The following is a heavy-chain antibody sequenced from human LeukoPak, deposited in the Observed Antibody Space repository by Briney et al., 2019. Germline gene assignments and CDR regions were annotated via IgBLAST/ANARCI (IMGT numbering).Heavy chain of an antibody. D-gene: IGHD2-2*01. CDR1: GGTFSSYA. J-gene: IGHJ4*02. V-gene: IGHV1-69*01. CDR3: ARVGCSSTSCYPNFDY. Sequence: GSSVKVSCKASGGTFSSYAISWVRQAPGQGLEWMGGIIPIFGTANYAQKFQGRATITADESTSTAYMELSSLRSEDTAVYYCARVGCSSTSCYPNFDYWGQGTLVTVSS. CDR2: IIPIFGTA.